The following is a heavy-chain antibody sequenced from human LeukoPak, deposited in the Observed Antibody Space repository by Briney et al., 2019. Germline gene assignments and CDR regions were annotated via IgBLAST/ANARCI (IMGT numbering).Heavy chain of an antibody. CDR3: ARDYRGYRAPYYFDY. CDR1: GFTFNTAW. CDR2: IKQDGSEK. V-gene: IGHV3-7*01. J-gene: IGHJ4*02. Sequence: GSLRLSCAVSGFTFNTAWMSWVRQAPGKGLEWVANIKQDGSEKYYVDSVKGRFTISRDNAKNSLYLQMNSLRAEDTAVYYCARDYRGYRAPYYFDYWGQGTLVTVSS. D-gene: IGHD2-15*01.